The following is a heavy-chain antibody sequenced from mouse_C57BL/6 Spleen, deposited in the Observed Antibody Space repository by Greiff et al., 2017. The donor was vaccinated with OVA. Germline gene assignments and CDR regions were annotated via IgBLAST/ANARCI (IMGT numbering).Heavy chain of an antibody. Sequence: QVQLQQSGAELVMPGASVKLSCKASGYTFTSYWMHWVKQRPGQGLEWIGEIDPSDSYTNYNQKFKGKSTLTVDKSSSTAYMQLSSLTSEDSAVYYCARDDTTEWGQGTLVTVSA. D-gene: IGHD1-1*01. J-gene: IGHJ3*02. V-gene: IGHV1-69*01. CDR1: GYTFTSYW. CDR2: IDPSDSYT. CDR3: ARDDTTE.